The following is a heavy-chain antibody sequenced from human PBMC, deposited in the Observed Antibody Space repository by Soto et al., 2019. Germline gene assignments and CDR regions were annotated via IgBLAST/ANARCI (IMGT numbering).Heavy chain of an antibody. Sequence: SETLSLTCTVSGCSISSYYWSWIRLPPGKGLEWIGYIYYTGSTSYNPSLKSRVTMSLDTPKNQFSLKLSSVTAADTAVYYCARDRGGYVSGGSCYSYYYILDVWGRGTTVTVS. V-gene: IGHV4-59*01. D-gene: IGHD2-15*01. CDR2: IYYTGST. J-gene: IGHJ6*02. CDR1: GCSISSYY. CDR3: ARDRGGYVSGGSCYSYYYILDV.